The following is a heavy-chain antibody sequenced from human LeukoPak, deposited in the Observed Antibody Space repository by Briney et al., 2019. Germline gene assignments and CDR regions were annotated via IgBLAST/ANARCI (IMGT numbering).Heavy chain of an antibody. D-gene: IGHD1-1*01. V-gene: IGHV1-69*08. Sequence: SVNVPYKASRGTFTSSTIIWVRQAPGQGLEWMGRIIPLFQTTKYAPKLQGRVTITADKSTSTAYMEVSSLTSEDTAVYYCARGPMTTAPLEYWGRGTLVTVSS. CDR2: IIPLFQTT. CDR1: RGTFTSST. J-gene: IGHJ4*02. CDR3: ARGPMTTAPLEY.